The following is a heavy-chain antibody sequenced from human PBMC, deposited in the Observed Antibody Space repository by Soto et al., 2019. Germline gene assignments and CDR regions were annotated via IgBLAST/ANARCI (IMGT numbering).Heavy chain of an antibody. CDR2: IRSKANSYAT. CDR3: TTGLGGQLLLDFDY. Sequence: EVQLVESGGGLVQPGGSLKLSCAASGFTFSGSAMHWVRQASGKGLEWVGRIRSKANSYATAYAASVQGRFTISRDDSKNTAYLQMNSLKTEDTAVYYCTTGLGGQLLLDFDYWGQGTLVTVSS. V-gene: IGHV3-73*02. J-gene: IGHJ4*02. D-gene: IGHD2-2*01. CDR1: GFTFSGSA.